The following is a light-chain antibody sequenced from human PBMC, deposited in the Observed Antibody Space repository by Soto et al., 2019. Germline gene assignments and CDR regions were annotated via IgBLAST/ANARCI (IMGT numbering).Light chain of an antibody. J-gene: IGLJ1*01. CDR3: NSQTTSGIRV. CDR1: STDVGDSNH. V-gene: IGLV2-14*01. CDR2: EVS. Sequence: QSALTQPASVSGSPGQWITISCTGTSTDVGDSNHVSWYQHHPGKAPKLIIYEVSYRPSGVSNRFSGSKSAYTASLTISGLQAEDEADYYCNSQTTSGIRVFGTGTKVTVL.